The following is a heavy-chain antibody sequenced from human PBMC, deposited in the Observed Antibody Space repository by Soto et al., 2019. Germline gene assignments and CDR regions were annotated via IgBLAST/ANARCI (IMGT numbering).Heavy chain of an antibody. D-gene: IGHD3-3*01. Sequence: PGGSLRLSCAASGFTFSNAWMGGVRQAPGKGLEWVGRIKSKTDGGTTDYAAPVKGRFTISRDDSKNTLYLQMNSLKTEDTAVYYCTTAPYYDFWSGYLPSYYFDYWGQGTLVTVSS. V-gene: IGHV3-15*01. CDR2: IKSKTDGGTT. CDR1: GFTFSNAW. J-gene: IGHJ4*02. CDR3: TTAPYYDFWSGYLPSYYFDY.